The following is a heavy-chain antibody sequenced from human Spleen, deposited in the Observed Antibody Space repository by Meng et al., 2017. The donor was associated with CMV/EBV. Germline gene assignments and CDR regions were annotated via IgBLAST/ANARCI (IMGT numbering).Heavy chain of an antibody. D-gene: IGHD2-2*01. CDR3: ARALYCSTTSCYRGSYYDLLTSRSLYNFYGMDV. V-gene: IGHV4-34*01. J-gene: IGHJ6*02. CDR2: INHSGST. CDR1: GGSLSDYY. Sequence: SETLSLTCAVYGGSLSDYYWSWIRQPPGKGLEWIGEINHSGSTNCNPSLKSRVTISIDTSKNQFSLKLSSVTAADTALYYCARALYCSTTSCYRGSYYDLLTSRSLYNFYGMDVWGQGATVTVSS.